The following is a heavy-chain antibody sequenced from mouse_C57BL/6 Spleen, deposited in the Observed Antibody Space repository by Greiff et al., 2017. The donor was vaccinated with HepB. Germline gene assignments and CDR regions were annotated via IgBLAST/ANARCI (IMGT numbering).Heavy chain of an antibody. V-gene: IGHV1-69*01. Sequence: QVQLQQPGAELVMPGASVKLSCKASGYTFTSYWMHWVKQRPGQGLEWIGEIDPSDSYTNYTQKFKGKSTLTVDKSSSTAYMQLSSLTSEDSAVYYCARWGMGYDPMDYWGQGTSVTVSS. CDR1: GYTFTSYW. D-gene: IGHD2-2*01. CDR2: IDPSDSYT. J-gene: IGHJ4*01. CDR3: ARWGMGYDPMDY.